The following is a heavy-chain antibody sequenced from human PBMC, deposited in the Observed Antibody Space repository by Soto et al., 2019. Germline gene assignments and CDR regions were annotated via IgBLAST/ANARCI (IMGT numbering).Heavy chain of an antibody. D-gene: IGHD6-19*01. Sequence: QVQLVESGGGVVQPGRSLRLSCAASGFTFSSYAMHWVRQAPGKGLEWVAVISYDGSNKYYADSVKGRFTISRDNSKNTLYLQMNSLRAEDTAVYYCARGWLRGPFDYWGQGTLVTVSS. CDR2: ISYDGSNK. J-gene: IGHJ4*02. V-gene: IGHV3-30-3*01. CDR3: ARGWLRGPFDY. CDR1: GFTFSSYA.